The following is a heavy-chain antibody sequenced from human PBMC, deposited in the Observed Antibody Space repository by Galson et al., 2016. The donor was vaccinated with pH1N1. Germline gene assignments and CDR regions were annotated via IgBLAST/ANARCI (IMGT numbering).Heavy chain of an antibody. CDR1: GFTFSTYW. V-gene: IGHV3-7*01. J-gene: IGHJ4*02. CDR2: INQDGSQK. Sequence: SLRLSCAGSGFTFSTYWMHWVRQAPGKGLEWVANINQDGSQKYYVDSVKGRFTISRDNAKNSVSLQMNSLRVEDTGVYYCVRAIGGAASYWGQGTLVTVSS. D-gene: IGHD6-13*01. CDR3: VRAIGGAASY.